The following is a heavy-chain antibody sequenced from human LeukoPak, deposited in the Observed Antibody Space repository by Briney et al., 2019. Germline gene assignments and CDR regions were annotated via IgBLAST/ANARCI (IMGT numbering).Heavy chain of an antibody. Sequence: GGSLRLSCAASGFTFSSYWMSWVRQAPGKGLEWVANIKQDGSGKYYVDSVKGRFTISRDNAKNSLYLQMNSLRAEDTAVYYCARGGSPAHGWFDPWGQGTLVTVSS. J-gene: IGHJ5*02. CDR1: GFTFSSYW. CDR3: ARGGSPAHGWFDP. CDR2: IKQDGSGK. D-gene: IGHD1-26*01. V-gene: IGHV3-7*01.